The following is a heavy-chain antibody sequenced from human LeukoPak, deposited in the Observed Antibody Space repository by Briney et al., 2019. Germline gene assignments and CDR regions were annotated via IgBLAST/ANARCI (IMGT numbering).Heavy chain of an antibody. V-gene: IGHV3-21*01. Sequence: GGSLRLSCVASGFTFSSYSMNWVRQAPGKGLEWVSSISSSSSYIYYADSVKGRFTISRDNAKNSLYLQMNSLRAEDTAVYYCARDRGYDRPIDYWGQGTLVTVSS. CDR3: ARDRGYDRPIDY. J-gene: IGHJ4*02. CDR1: GFTFSSYS. D-gene: IGHD6-13*01. CDR2: ISSSSSYI.